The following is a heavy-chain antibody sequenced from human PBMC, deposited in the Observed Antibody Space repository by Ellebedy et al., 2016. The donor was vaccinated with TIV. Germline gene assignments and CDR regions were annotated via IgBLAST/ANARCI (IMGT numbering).Heavy chain of an antibody. D-gene: IGHD2-2*01. Sequence: GESLKISCAASGFTFSTYSMNWVRQAPGKGLEWVSSISGSSIFLRYADSVKGRFTISRDNAGNSLYLQMNSLRAEDTAVYYCASRPLRYCSSTNCFHPFYYYGMDVWGQGTTVTVSS. J-gene: IGHJ6*02. CDR2: ISGSSIFL. V-gene: IGHV3-21*01. CDR1: GFTFSTYS. CDR3: ASRPLRYCSSTNCFHPFYYYGMDV.